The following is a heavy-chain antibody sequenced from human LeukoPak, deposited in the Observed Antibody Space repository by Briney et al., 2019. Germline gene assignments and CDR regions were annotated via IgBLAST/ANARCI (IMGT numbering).Heavy chain of an antibody. J-gene: IGHJ4*02. Sequence: PGGSLRLSCAASGFTVSSYHMIWVRQAPGKGLEWVSIIYSGDSTCYADSVKGRFTISRDNSKNTVYLQMNSLRAEDTAVYYCARDVTYWGQGTLVTVSS. CDR3: ARDVTY. V-gene: IGHV3-66*01. CDR1: GFTVSSYH. CDR2: IYSGDST.